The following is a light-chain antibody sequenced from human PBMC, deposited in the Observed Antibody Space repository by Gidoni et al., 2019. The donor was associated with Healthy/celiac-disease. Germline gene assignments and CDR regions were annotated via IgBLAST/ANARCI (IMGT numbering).Light chain of an antibody. V-gene: IGKV3-11*01. CDR3: QQRSNWPLT. J-gene: IGKJ4*01. CDR1: QSVSSY. CDR2: DAS. Sequence: ELLFPQPPATLSLSPGGRSTLTCRATQSVSSYLAWYQQKPGQAPRLLIYDASNRATGIPARFSGSGSGTDFTLTISSLEPEDFAVYYCQQRSNWPLTFGGGTKVEIK.